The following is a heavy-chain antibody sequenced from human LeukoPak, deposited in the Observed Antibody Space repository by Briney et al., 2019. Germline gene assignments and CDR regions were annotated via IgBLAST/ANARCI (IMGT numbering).Heavy chain of an antibody. CDR1: GFTFSRYW. Sequence: PGGSLRLSCAASGFTFSRYWMSWVRQAPGKGLAWVANIKQDGSEKYYVDSVKGRFTISRDNAKNSLYLQMNSLRAEDTAVYYCARAIVVVPAAIFPDVRFDPWGQGTLVTVSS. V-gene: IGHV3-7*04. D-gene: IGHD2-2*02. J-gene: IGHJ5*02. CDR3: ARAIVVVPAAIFPDVRFDP. CDR2: IKQDGSEK.